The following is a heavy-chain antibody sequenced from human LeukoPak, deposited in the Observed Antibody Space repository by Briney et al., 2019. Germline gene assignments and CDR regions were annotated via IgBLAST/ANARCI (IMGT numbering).Heavy chain of an antibody. D-gene: IGHD3-16*02. Sequence: PSETLSLTCTVSGASFNSYYWSWLRQPAGKGLEWIGRIHTSGSTDYSPSLQSRVTISLDTAQKQFSLNLSSVTAADTAVYYCARDIVYLTHEAYGWGQGTLVTVSS. CDR1: GASFNSYY. CDR3: ARDIVYLTHEAYG. CDR2: IHTSGST. J-gene: IGHJ4*02. V-gene: IGHV4-4*07.